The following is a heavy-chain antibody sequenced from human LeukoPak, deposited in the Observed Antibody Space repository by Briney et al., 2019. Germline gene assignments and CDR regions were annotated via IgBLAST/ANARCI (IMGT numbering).Heavy chain of an antibody. V-gene: IGHV3-7*01. CDR3: ARDLAHLEGIAAAGSPSPFDY. CDR1: GFTFSSYW. J-gene: IGHJ4*02. D-gene: IGHD6-13*01. CDR2: IKQDGSEK. Sequence: GGSLRLSCAASGFTFSSYWMSWVRQAPGKGLEWVANIKQDGSEKYYVDSVKGRFTISRDNAKNSLYLQMNSLRAEDTAVYYCARDLAHLEGIAAAGSPSPFDYWGQGTLVTVSS.